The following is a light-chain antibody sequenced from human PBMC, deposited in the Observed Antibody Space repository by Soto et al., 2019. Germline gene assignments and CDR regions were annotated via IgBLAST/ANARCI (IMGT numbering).Light chain of an antibody. CDR3: NSYSSSSPPYV. CDR1: SSDVGGYNY. Sequence: QSALTQPASVSGSPGQSITISCTGTSSDVGGYNYVSWYQQHPGKAPKLMIYDVSHRPSGVSNRFSGSKSGNTASLTISGLQAEDEAEYYCNSYSSSSPPYVFGTGTQLTVL. J-gene: IGLJ1*01. CDR2: DVS. V-gene: IGLV2-14*01.